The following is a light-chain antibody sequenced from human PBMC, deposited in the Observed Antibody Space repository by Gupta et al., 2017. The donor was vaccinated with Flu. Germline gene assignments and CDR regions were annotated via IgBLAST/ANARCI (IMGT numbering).Light chain of an antibody. CDR1: QEIGDD. Sequence: PSTLSASVGDRVTITCRASQEIGDDLGWYQQKPGKAPRRLIYAASTGESGVPSRFSGSGYGTEFTLTISSLQPEDFAIYYCQQQNNFPFTFGHGTKVDSK. CDR2: AAS. J-gene: IGKJ3*01. CDR3: QQQNNFPFT. V-gene: IGKV1-17*01.